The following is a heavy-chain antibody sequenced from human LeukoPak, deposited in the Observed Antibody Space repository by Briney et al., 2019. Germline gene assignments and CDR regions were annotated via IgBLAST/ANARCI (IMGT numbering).Heavy chain of an antibody. CDR2: ISGSGGST. CDR1: GFTFSSYD. CDR3: AKAIGYYVAFDI. D-gene: IGHD4-17*01. J-gene: IGHJ3*02. V-gene: IGHV3-23*01. Sequence: PGGSLRLSCAASGFTFSSYDMSWVRQAPGKGLEWVSAISGSGGSTYYADSVKGRFTISRDNSKNTLYLQMNSLRAEDTAVYYCAKAIGYYVAFDIWGQGTMVTVSS.